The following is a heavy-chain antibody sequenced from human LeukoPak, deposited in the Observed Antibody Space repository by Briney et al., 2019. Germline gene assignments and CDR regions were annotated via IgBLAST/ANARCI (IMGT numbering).Heavy chain of an antibody. CDR3: AREGYTMIVVATNAGFAFDI. CDR2: INPSGGST. J-gene: IGHJ3*02. Sequence: ASVKVSCKASGYTFTSYYMHWVRQAPGQGLGWMGIINPSGGSTSYAQKFQGRVPMTRAPSTSTVYMELSSLRSEDTAVYYCAREGYTMIVVATNAGFAFDIWGQGTMVTVSS. D-gene: IGHD3-22*01. V-gene: IGHV1-46*01. CDR1: GYTFTSYY.